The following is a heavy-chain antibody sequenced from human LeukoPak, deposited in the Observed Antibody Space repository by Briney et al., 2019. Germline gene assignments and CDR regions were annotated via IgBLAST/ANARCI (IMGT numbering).Heavy chain of an antibody. CDR2: IYTSGST. CDR1: GGSISSGSYY. V-gene: IGHV4-61*02. CDR3: ARGGSSAGFDP. D-gene: IGHD2-2*01. J-gene: IGHJ5*02. Sequence: SETLSLTCTVSGGSISSGSYYWSWIRQPAGKGLEWIGRIYTSGSTNYNPSLKSRVTISVDTSKNQFSLKLSSVTAADTAMYYCARGGSSAGFDPWGQGTLVTVSS.